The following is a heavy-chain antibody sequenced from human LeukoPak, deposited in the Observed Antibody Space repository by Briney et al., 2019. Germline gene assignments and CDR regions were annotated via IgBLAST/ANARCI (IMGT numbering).Heavy chain of an antibody. CDR1: GYTFTSYD. CDR3: ARDGRPFLGYYYDSSGYYYYFDY. V-gene: IGHV1-8*01. D-gene: IGHD3-22*01. J-gene: IGHJ4*02. Sequence: ASVKVSCKASGYTFTSYDINWVRQATGQGLEWMGWMNPNSGNTGYAQKFQGRVTMTRNTSISTAYMELRSLRSDDTAVYYCARDGRPFLGYYYDSSGYYYYFDYWGQGTLVTVSS. CDR2: MNPNSGNT.